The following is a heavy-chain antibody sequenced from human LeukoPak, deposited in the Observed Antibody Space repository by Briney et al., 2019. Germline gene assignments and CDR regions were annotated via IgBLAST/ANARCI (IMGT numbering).Heavy chain of an antibody. V-gene: IGHV3-30*03. J-gene: IGHJ4*02. Sequence: QTGGSLRLSCAASGFTFSSYGMHWVRQAPGKGLEWVAVISYDGSNKYYADSVKGRFTISRDNSKNTLYLQMNSLRAEDTAVYYCARGAGGVDYWGQGTLVTVSS. CDR1: GFTFSSYG. CDR2: ISYDGSNK. CDR3: ARGAGGVDY. D-gene: IGHD3-16*01.